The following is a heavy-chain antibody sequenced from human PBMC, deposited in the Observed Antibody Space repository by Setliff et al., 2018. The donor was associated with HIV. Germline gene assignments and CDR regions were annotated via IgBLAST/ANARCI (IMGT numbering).Heavy chain of an antibody. CDR3: ARDLGYCSGGSCYWYY. CDR1: GGSISSSSYY. CDR2: IYYSGST. V-gene: IGHV4-39*07. J-gene: IGHJ4*02. D-gene: IGHD2-15*01. Sequence: SETLSLTCTVSGGSISSSSYYWGWIRQPPGKGLEWIGSIYYSGSTFYNPSLKSRVSISLNMSKNLFSLNLTSVTAADTAVYYCARDLGYCSGGSCYWYYWGQGTLVTVSS.